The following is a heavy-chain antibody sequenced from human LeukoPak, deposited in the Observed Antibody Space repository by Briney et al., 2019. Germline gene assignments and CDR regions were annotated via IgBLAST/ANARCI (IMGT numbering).Heavy chain of an antibody. D-gene: IGHD3-22*01. CDR2: ISYDGSNK. V-gene: IGHV3-30*01. J-gene: IGHJ3*02. Sequence: GGSLRLSCAASGFTFSSYAMHWVRQAPGKGLEWVAVISYDGSNKYYADSVKGRFTISRDNSKNTLYLQMNSLRAEDTAVYYCAGAGDSSSSVRGGAFDIWGQGTMVTVSS. CDR1: GFTFSSYA. CDR3: AGAGDSSSSVRGGAFDI.